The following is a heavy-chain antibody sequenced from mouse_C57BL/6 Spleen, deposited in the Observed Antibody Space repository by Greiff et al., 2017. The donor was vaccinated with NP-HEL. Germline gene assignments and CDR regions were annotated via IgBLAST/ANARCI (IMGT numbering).Heavy chain of an antibody. V-gene: IGHV5-4*03. CDR3: ARGEETGAWFAY. D-gene: IGHD4-1*01. CDR2: ISDGGSYT. J-gene: IGHJ3*01. Sequence: EVKLMESGGGLVKPGGSLKLSCAASGFTFSSYAMSWVRQTPEKRLEWVATISDGGSYTYYPDNVKGRFTISRDNAKNNLYLQMSHLKSEDTAMYYCARGEETGAWFAYWGQGTLVTVSA. CDR1: GFTFSSYA.